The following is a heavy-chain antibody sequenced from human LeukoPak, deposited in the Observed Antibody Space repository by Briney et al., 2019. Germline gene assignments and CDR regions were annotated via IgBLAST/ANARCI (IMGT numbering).Heavy chain of an antibody. Sequence: SVKVSCKASGGTFSSYAISWVRQAPGQGLEWMGGIIPIFGTANYAQKFQGRVTITAGESTSTAYMELSSLRSEDTAVYYCARDYLVVATITETYYYYYGMDVWGKGTTVTVSS. CDR2: IIPIFGTA. CDR1: GGTFSSYA. D-gene: IGHD5-12*01. J-gene: IGHJ6*04. V-gene: IGHV1-69*13. CDR3: ARDYLVVATITETYYYYYGMDV.